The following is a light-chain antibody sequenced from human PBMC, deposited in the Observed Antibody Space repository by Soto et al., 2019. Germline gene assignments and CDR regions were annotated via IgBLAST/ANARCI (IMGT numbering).Light chain of an antibody. CDR3: QQYPNSPLT. J-gene: IGKJ4*01. CDR1: QSLCNTC. CDR2: GVS. Sequence: EVLLTQSPGTLSLSPGDTATLSCRDSQSLCNTCLAWYQQKPGQAPRLLIHGVSNRATGVPDKFSGSGSGTDFTLTISRLEPEDFAVYYCQQYPNSPLTFGGGTKVEF. V-gene: IGKV3-20*01.